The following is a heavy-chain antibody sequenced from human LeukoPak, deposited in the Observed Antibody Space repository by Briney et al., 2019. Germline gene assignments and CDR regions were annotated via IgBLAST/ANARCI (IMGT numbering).Heavy chain of an antibody. J-gene: IGHJ4*02. CDR1: GYTFTGYY. CDR3: ASGRTDIVVVPATLRNYFFDY. CDR2: INPNSGGT. D-gene: IGHD2-2*01. V-gene: IGHV1-2*02. Sequence: ASVKVSCTASGYTFTGYYMHWVRQAPGQGLEWMGWINPNSGGTNYAQKFQGRVTMTRDTSISTAYMELSRLRSDDTAVYYCASGRTDIVVVPATLRNYFFDYWGQGTLVTVSS.